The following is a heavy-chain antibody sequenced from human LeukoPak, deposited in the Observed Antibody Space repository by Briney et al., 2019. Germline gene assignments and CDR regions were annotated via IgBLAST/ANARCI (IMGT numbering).Heavy chain of an antibody. J-gene: IGHJ4*02. D-gene: IGHD3-22*01. CDR3: ARDSTYYDRLSLDY. CDR1: GFTFSNYW. CDR2: IKQDGSEK. Sequence: GGSLRLSCAASGFTFSNYWMSWVRQAPGKGLEWVANIKQDGSEKYYVDSVKGRFTISRDNAKNSLYLQMNSLRAEDTAVYYCARDSTYYDRLSLDYWGQGTLVTVSS. V-gene: IGHV3-7*01.